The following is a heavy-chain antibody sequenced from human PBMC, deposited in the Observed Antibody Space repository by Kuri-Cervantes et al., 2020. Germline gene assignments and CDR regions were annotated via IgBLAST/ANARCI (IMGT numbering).Heavy chain of an antibody. CDR2: MNPNSGNT. J-gene: IGHJ5*02. D-gene: IGHD6-19*01. V-gene: IGHV1-8*01. CDR1: GYTFTSYD. CDR3: ARAHGAGFLDWFDP. Sequence: ASVKVSCKASGYTFTSYDINWVRQATGQGLEWMGWMNPNSGNTGYAQKFQGRVTITRDTSASTAYMELSSLRSEDTAVYYCARAHGAGFLDWFDPWGQGTLVTVSS.